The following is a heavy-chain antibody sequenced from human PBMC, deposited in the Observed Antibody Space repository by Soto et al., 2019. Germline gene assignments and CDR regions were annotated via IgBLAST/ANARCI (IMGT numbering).Heavy chain of an antibody. J-gene: IGHJ3*02. D-gene: IGHD3-22*01. V-gene: IGHV3-21*01. CDR2: ISSSSSYI. Sequence: PGRPLRPSCAASGFTFSSYSMNWVRQAPGKGLEWVSSISSSSSYIYYADSVKGRFTISRDNAKNSLYLQMNSLGAEDTAVYYCARDPSSCYYDSSGYSGAFDIWGQGTMVTVSS. CDR1: GFTFSSYS. CDR3: ARDPSSCYYDSSGYSGAFDI.